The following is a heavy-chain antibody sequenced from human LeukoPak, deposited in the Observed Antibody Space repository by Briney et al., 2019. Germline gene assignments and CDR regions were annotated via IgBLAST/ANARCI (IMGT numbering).Heavy chain of an antibody. V-gene: IGHV1-69*05. CDR2: IIPIFGTA. CDR1: GGTFSSYA. J-gene: IGHJ5*02. CDR3: AAMSRWFDP. Sequence: SVKVSCKASGGTFSSYAISWVRQAPGQGLEWMGGIIPIFGTANYAQKFQGRVTMTTDTSTSTAYMELRSLRSDDTAVYYCAAMSRWFDPWGQGTLVTVSS. D-gene: IGHD2-2*01.